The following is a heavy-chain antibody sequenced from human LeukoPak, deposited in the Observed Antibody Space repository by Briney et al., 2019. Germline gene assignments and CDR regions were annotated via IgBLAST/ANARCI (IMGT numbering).Heavy chain of an antibody. J-gene: IGHJ3*02. V-gene: IGHV3-48*01. Sequence: GWSLRLSCEVSGFTFSTYDMNWVRQAPGKGLEWVSYISETSSPIYYADSVRGRFTISRDNAKNSLYLQMNSLRAEDTAVYYCARDPGYGYSGAFDIWGQGTMVTVSS. D-gene: IGHD5-18*01. CDR2: ISETSSPI. CDR1: GFTFSTYD. CDR3: ARDPGYGYSGAFDI.